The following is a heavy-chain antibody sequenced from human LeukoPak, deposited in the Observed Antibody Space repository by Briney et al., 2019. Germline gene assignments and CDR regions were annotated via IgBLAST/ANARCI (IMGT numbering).Heavy chain of an antibody. V-gene: IGHV1-24*01. CDR3: ATGGKRCCPPPSGVMD. J-gene: IGHJ4*02. D-gene: IGHD1-26*01. Sequence: ASVKVSCKVFGYTLTELSMHWVRQAPGKGLEWMGGFDPEDGETIYAQKFQGRVTMTEDTSTDTAYMELSSLRSEDTAVYYCATGGKRCCPPPSGVMDWGQGTLVTVSS. CDR2: FDPEDGET. CDR1: GYTLTELS.